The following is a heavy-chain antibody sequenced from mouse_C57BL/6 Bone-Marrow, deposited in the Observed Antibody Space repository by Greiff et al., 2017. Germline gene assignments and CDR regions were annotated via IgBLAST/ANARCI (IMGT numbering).Heavy chain of an antibody. J-gene: IGHJ4*01. CDR3: ARGDDPEDY. D-gene: IGHD2-3*01. CDR2: IDPSDSYT. V-gene: IGHV1-69*01. Sequence: QVQLKQPGAELVLPGASVKLSCKASGYTFTSYWMHWVKQRPGQGLEWIGEIDPSDSYTNYNQKFKGKSTLTVDKSSSTAYMQLSSLTSEDSAVYYCARGDDPEDYWGQGTSVTVSS. CDR1: GYTFTSYW.